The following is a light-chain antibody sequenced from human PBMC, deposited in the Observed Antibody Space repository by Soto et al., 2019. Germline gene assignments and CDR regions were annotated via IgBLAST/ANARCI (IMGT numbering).Light chain of an antibody. J-gene: IGKJ1*01. V-gene: IGKV1-5*03. CDR2: KAS. CDR3: QHYNTYPWT. CDR1: QSISSW. Sequence: DIHMTQSRCILSEPLVVRVTITCLAIQSISSWLAWYQQKPGKAPNLLSYKASHLENGVPSRFSGSGSGTEFTLTISSLQPGDFATYYCQHYNTYPWTFGQGTKVDI.